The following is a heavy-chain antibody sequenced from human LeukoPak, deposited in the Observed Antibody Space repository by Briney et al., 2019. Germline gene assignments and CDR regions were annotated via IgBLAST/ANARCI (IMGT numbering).Heavy chain of an antibody. CDR2: IYTSGST. J-gene: IGHJ6*02. CDR1: GGSISSYY. Sequence: PSETLSLTCTVSGGSISSYYWSWIRQPAGKGLEWIGRIYTSGSTNYNPSLKSRVTMSVDTSKNQFSLKLSSVTAADTAVYYCARDSYSSSWNYCYYGMDVWGQGTTVTVSS. D-gene: IGHD6-13*01. V-gene: IGHV4-4*07. CDR3: ARDSYSSSWNYCYYGMDV.